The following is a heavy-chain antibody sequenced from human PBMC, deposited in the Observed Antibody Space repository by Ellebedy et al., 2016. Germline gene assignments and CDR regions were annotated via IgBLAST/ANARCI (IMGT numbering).Heavy chain of an antibody. CDR2: IWYDGSNK. D-gene: IGHD4-17*01. Sequence: GESLKISCAASGFTFSDYYMSWIRQAPGKGLEWVAVIWYDGSNKYYADSVKGRFTISRDNSKNTLYLQMNSLRAEDTAVYYCASLSGDPGDYWGQGTLVTVSS. CDR3: ASLSGDPGDY. J-gene: IGHJ4*02. CDR1: GFTFSDYY. V-gene: IGHV3-33*08.